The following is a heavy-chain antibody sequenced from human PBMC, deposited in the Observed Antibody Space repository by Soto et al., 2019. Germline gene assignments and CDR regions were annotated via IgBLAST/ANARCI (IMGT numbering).Heavy chain of an antibody. J-gene: IGHJ6*02. D-gene: IGHD5-18*01. CDR1: GFTFSSYS. Sequence: GGSLRLSCAASGFTFSSYSMNWVRQAPGKGLEWVSYISSSSSTIYYADSVKGRFTISRDNAKNSLYLQWSSLKASDTAMYYCARRGGYSYGLYYYYYYGMDVWGQGNTVTVS. CDR2: ISSSSSTI. CDR3: ARRGGYSYGLYYYYYYGMDV. V-gene: IGHV3-48*01.